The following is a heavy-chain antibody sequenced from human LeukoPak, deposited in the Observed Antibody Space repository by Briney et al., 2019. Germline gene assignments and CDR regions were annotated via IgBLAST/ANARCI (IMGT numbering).Heavy chain of an antibody. D-gene: IGHD1-1*01. CDR1: GGSIGTHY. Sequence: SETLSLTCTVSGGSIGTHYWSWIRQPPGKGLEWIGYIYYSGSTYYNPSLKSRVTISVDTSKNLFSLKLSSVTAADTAVYYCARVQRPLDGADYWGQGTLVTVSS. CDR3: ARVQRPLDGADY. V-gene: IGHV4-59*11. CDR2: IYYSGST. J-gene: IGHJ4*02.